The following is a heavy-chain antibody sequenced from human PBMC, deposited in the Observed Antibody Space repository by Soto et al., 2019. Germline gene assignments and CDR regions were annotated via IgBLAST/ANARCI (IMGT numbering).Heavy chain of an antibody. Sequence: ASVKVSCKASVFSVDTTYCIHWVRRAPGQGLEWMGSINPNSGDTNYAQNFQGRVTMTRDTSISTAYMEVSSLTSDDTAVYYCGSPRSGPSTYVGHWGHGTVVTVSS. CDR1: VFSVDTTYC. CDR2: INPNSGDT. D-gene: IGHD2-15*01. V-gene: IGHV1-2*02. J-gene: IGHJ4*01. CDR3: GSPRSGPSTYVGH.